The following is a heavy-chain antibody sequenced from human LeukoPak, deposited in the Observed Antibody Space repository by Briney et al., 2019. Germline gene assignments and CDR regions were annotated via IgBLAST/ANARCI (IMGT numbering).Heavy chain of an antibody. CDR2: IYYSGST. V-gene: IGHV4-39*07. D-gene: IGHD6-13*01. Sequence: ASETLSLTCTVSGGSISSSSYYWGWIRQPPGKGLEWIGSIYYSGSTYYNPSLKSRVTISVDTSKNQFSLKLSSVTAADTAVYYCARAQTSYSSSWYPIRNWFDPWGQGTLVTVSS. CDR3: ARAQTSYSSSWYPIRNWFDP. CDR1: GGSISSSSYY. J-gene: IGHJ5*02.